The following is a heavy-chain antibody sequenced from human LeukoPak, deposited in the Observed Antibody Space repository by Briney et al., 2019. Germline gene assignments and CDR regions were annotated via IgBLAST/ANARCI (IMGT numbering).Heavy chain of an antibody. CDR3: ARESDSSGYYLDY. Sequence: GGSLRLSCAASGFTFSSYWMSWVRQAPGKGLEWVANIKQDGSEKYYVDSVKRRFPISRDNAKNSLYLQMNSLRAEDTAVYYCARESDSSGYYLDYWGQGTLVTVSS. J-gene: IGHJ4*02. CDR2: IKQDGSEK. V-gene: IGHV3-7*01. D-gene: IGHD3-22*01. CDR1: GFTFSSYW.